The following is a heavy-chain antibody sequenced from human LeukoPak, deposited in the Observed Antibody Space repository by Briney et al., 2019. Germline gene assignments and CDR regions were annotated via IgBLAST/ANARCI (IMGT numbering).Heavy chain of an antibody. CDR3: ARGRVSGTTLVTWFDT. J-gene: IGHJ5*02. D-gene: IGHD5-18*01. CDR2: IISISPTA. Sequence: EASVKVSCKASGGTFSSYAISWVRQAPGQGLEWLGGIISISPTANYAQKFQDRVTMNMDEFTTTAFMELSSLRSDDTAVYYCARGRVSGTTLVTWFDTWGQGTLVTVSS. V-gene: IGHV1-69*05. CDR1: GGTFSSYA.